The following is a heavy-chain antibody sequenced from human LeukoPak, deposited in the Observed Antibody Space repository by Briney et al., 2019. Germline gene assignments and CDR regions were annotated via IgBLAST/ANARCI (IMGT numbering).Heavy chain of an antibody. J-gene: IGHJ3*02. CDR3: AKVDSSGHLRAFDI. Sequence: PGGSLRLSCAASGFTFSSYSMNWVRQAPGKGLEWVSGISWNSGSIGYADSVKGRFTISRDNAKNSLYLQMNSLRAEDTALYYCAKVDSSGHLRAFDIWGQGTMVTVSS. CDR2: ISWNSGSI. CDR1: GFTFSSYS. D-gene: IGHD3-22*01. V-gene: IGHV3-9*01.